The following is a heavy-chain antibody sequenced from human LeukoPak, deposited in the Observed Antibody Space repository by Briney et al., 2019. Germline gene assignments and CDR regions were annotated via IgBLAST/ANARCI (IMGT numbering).Heavy chain of an antibody. CDR3: ARRYTYGYFDC. D-gene: IGHD5-18*01. J-gene: IGHJ4*02. CDR1: GGSISGYH. Sequence: SETLSLTCSVSGGSISGYHWSWIRQPPGKGLEWIGYIYYSGSSGSTNYNPSLKSRVTISVDTSKNQFSLNLSSVTAADTAVYYCARRYTYGYFDCWGQGTLATVSS. V-gene: IGHV4-59*08. CDR2: IYYSGSSGST.